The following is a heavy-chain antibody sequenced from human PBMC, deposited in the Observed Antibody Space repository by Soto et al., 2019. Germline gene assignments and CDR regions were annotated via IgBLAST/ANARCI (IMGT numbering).Heavy chain of an antibody. Sequence: QVQLVQSGAEVRKPCSSVKISCKASEGTFRTNAFSWVRQAPGQGLEWMGGIIPIFPTPDDPQKSQSRVTITADESTTTTYMELSSLRSQDTATYYCAKDNDRQQLVGKYYSIMEVWGQGTTVNVSS. CDR3: AKDNDRQQLVGKYYSIMEV. J-gene: IGHJ6*02. CDR2: IIPIFPTP. D-gene: IGHD1-26*01. CDR1: EGTFRTNA. V-gene: IGHV1-69*12.